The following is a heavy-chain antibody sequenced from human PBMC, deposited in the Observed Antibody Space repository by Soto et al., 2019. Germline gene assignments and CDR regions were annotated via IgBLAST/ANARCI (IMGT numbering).Heavy chain of an antibody. Sequence: SETLSLTXTVSGGSISSSSYYWGWIRQPPGKGLEWIGSIYYSGSTYYNPSLKSRVTISVDTSKNQFSLKLSSVTAADTAVYYCARGGGPSTDVSFDPWGQGTLVTVSS. CDR1: GGSISSSSYY. CDR2: IYYSGST. CDR3: ARGGGPSTDVSFDP. D-gene: IGHD3-16*01. J-gene: IGHJ5*02. V-gene: IGHV4-39*01.